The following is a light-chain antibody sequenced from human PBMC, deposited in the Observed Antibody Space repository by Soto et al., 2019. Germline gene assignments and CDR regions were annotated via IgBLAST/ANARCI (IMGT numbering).Light chain of an antibody. CDR2: RDH. V-gene: IGLV1-44*01. CDR1: RSNIGTNR. CDR3: AAWDDNLNGPV. Sequence: QSVLTQPPSASGSPGQRVTISCSGSRSNIGTNRVHWYQRLPGTAPELLIYRDHQRPSGVPDRFSASKSGTSASLAISGLQSEDEADYYCAAWDDNLNGPVFGGGTKVTVL. J-gene: IGLJ2*01.